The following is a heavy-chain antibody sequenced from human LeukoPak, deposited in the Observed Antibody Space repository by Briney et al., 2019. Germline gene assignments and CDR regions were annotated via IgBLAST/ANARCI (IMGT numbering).Heavy chain of an antibody. V-gene: IGHV4-39*01. D-gene: IGHD2-2*01. CDR1: GGSISSSSYY. J-gene: IGHJ6*02. CDR3: VRVPAAPMYYYYGMDV. Sequence: SETLSLTCTVSGGSISSSSYYWGWIRQPPGKGLKWIGSIYYSGSTYYNPSLKSRVTISVDTSKNQFSLKLSSVTAADTAVYYCVRVPAAPMYYYYGMDVWGQGTTVTVSS. CDR2: IYYSGST.